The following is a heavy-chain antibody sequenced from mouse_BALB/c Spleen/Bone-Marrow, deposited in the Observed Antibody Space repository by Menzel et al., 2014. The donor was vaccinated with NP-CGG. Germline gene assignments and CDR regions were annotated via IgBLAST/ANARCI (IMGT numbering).Heavy chain of an antibody. V-gene: IGHV14-3*02. CDR1: GFNIKDTY. Sequence: EVQLQQSGAELVKPGASVKLSCTASGFNIKDTYMHWVKQRPEQGLEWIGRIDPANGNTKYDPKFQGKATITADTSSNTPYLHLSSLTSEDAAVYYCANYYYGSSLVAYWGQGTLVTVSA. D-gene: IGHD1-1*01. CDR2: IDPANGNT. J-gene: IGHJ3*01. CDR3: ANYYYGSSLVAY.